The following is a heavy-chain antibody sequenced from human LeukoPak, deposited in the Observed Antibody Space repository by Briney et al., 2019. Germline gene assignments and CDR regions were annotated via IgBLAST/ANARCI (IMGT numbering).Heavy chain of an antibody. CDR3: ARENRSFSYTYYYGSGSYWAFDY. J-gene: IGHJ4*02. CDR2: ISSSGSTI. D-gene: IGHD3-10*01. Sequence: PGGSLRLSCAASGFTFSDYYMSWIRQAPGKGLEWVSYISSSGSTIYYADSVKGRFTISRDNAKNSLHLQMNSLRAEDTAVYYCARENRSFSYTYYYGSGSYWAFDYWGQGTLVTVSS. CDR1: GFTFSDYY. V-gene: IGHV3-11*01.